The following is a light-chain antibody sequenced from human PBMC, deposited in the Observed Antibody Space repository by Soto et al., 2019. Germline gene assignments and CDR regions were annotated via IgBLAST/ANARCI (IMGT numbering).Light chain of an antibody. CDR1: QSVSSN. J-gene: IGKJ1*01. CDR3: QQYDTYWT. V-gene: IGKV3-15*01. CDR2: GAS. Sequence: IVITQSPATLSVSRGEIATLSFRASQSVSSNLAWYQHNPGQAPRLLINGASTRAIGIPARFSGSGPGTDFTLTISSLQPDDFASYYCQQYDTYWTFGQGTKVDIK.